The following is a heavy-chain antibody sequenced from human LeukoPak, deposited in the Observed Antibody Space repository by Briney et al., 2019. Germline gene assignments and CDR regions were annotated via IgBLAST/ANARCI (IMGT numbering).Heavy chain of an antibody. Sequence: SETLSLTCTVSGGSISSSSYYWGWIRQPPGKGLEWIGSIYYSGSTYYNPSLKSRVTISVDTSKNQFSLKLSSVTAADTAVYYCARSPPSVWGSYPGLFDYWGQGTLVTVSS. D-gene: IGHD3-16*02. V-gene: IGHV4-39*01. CDR3: ARSPPSVWGSYPGLFDY. J-gene: IGHJ4*02. CDR1: GGSISSSSYY. CDR2: IYYSGST.